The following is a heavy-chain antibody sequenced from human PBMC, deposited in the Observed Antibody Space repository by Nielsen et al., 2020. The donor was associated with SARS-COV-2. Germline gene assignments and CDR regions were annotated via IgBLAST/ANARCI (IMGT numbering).Heavy chain of an antibody. CDR2: IYSGGST. Sequence: GGSVRLSCAASGFTVSSNYMSWVRQAPGQGLEWVSVIYSGGSTYYADSVKGRLTISRDNSKNTLYLQMNSLRAEDTAVYYCARGPSSKDCSSTSCYTWWFDPWGQGTLVTVSS. V-gene: IGHV3-53*01. CDR1: GFTVSSNY. CDR3: ARGPSSKDCSSTSCYTWWFDP. J-gene: IGHJ5*02. D-gene: IGHD2-2*02.